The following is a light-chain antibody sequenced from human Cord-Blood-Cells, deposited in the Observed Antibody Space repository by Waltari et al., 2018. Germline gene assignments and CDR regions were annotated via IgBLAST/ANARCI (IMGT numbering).Light chain of an antibody. CDR3: QQYNNGPLVYT. CDR1: QSVSSN. J-gene: IGKJ2*01. Sequence: EIVMTQSPATLPVSPGVTATLSCRASQSVSSNLAWYQQKPGQAPRLLIYGASARATGIPVRFRCSGSGTGFTLTISSLQSEAFAVYYCQQYNNGPLVYTFGQGTKLEIK. V-gene: IGKV3-15*01. CDR2: GAS.